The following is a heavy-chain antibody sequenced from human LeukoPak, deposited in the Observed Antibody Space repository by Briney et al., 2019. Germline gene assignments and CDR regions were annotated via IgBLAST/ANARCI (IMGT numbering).Heavy chain of an antibody. CDR2: ISYDGSNK. Sequence: GGSLRLSCAASGFTFGSYAMHWVRQAPGKGLEWVAVISYDGSNKYYADSVKGRFTISRDNSKNTLYLQMNSLRAEDTAVYYCARDRQWQGPDYWGQGTLVTVSS. J-gene: IGHJ4*02. CDR3: ARDRQWQGPDY. V-gene: IGHV3-30-3*01. CDR1: GFTFGSYA. D-gene: IGHD6-19*01.